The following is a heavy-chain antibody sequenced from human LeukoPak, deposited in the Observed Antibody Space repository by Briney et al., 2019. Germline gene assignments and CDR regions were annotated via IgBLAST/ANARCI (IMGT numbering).Heavy chain of an antibody. D-gene: IGHD2-2*01. CDR3: ARAPEPDIVVVPAALPNWFDP. CDR1: GFTFSSYW. Sequence: GGSLRLSCAASGFTFSSYWMSWVRQAPGKGLEWVANMKYDGSEKYYVDSVKGRFTISRDNAKNSLYLQMNSLRAEDTAVYYCARAPEPDIVVVPAALPNWFDPWGQGTLVTVSS. V-gene: IGHV3-7*01. J-gene: IGHJ5*02. CDR2: MKYDGSEK.